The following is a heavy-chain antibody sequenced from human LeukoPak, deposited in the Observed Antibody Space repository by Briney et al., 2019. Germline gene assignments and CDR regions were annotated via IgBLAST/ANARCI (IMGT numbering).Heavy chain of an antibody. CDR3: ARASKWVPAAHNWFDP. D-gene: IGHD2-2*01. CDR1: GRSFSGYY. J-gene: IGHJ5*02. CDR2: INHSGST. V-gene: IGHV4-34*01. Sequence: SETLSLTCAVYGRSFSGYYWSWIRQPPGKGLEWIREINHSGSTNYNPSLKSRVTISVDTSKNQFSLKLSSVTAADTAVYFCARASKWVPAAHNWFDPWGKGTLVTVSS.